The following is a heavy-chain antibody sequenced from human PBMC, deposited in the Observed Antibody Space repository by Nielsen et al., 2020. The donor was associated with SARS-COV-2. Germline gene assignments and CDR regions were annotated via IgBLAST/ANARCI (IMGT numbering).Heavy chain of an antibody. CDR2: IYYSGST. J-gene: IGHJ6*02. CDR1: GGSISSGDYY. D-gene: IGHD3-10*01. V-gene: IGHV4-30-4*01. Sequence: SETLSLTCTVSGGSISSGDYYWSWIRQPPGKGLEWIGYIYYSGSTYYNPSLKSRVTISVDTSKNQFSLKLSSVTAADTAVYYCARVSITMVRGVIGHNYYYYGMDVWGQGTTVTVSS. CDR3: ARVSITMVRGVIGHNYYYYGMDV.